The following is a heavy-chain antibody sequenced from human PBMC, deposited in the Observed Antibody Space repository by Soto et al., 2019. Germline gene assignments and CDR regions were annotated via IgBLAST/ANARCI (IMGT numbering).Heavy chain of an antibody. Sequence: EVHLLESGGGLVQPGGSLRLSCAASGFSFSSYAMNWVRQAPGKGLEWVSYISLSGSTIYYADSVKGRFTISRDDAKNSLYLQMDSLRADDTAVYYCARESFSASPNFFDYWGQGTLVTVSS. CDR2: ISLSGSTI. CDR1: GFSFSSYA. CDR3: ARESFSASPNFFDY. J-gene: IGHJ4*02. D-gene: IGHD3-3*02. V-gene: IGHV3-48*03.